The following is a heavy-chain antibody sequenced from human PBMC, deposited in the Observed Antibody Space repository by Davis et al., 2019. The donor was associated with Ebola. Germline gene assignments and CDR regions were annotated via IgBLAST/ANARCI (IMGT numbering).Heavy chain of an antibody. V-gene: IGHV4-31*03. CDR1: GGSISSGGYY. CDR3: ARSAHRYCSGGSCYLSWFDP. Sequence: SETLSLTCTVSGGSISSGGYYWSWIRQHPGKGLEWIGYIYYSGSTYYNPSLKSRVTISVATSKNQFSLKLSSLTAADTAVYYCARSAHRYCSGGSCYLSWFDPWGQGTLVTVSS. J-gene: IGHJ5*02. D-gene: IGHD2-15*01. CDR2: IYYSGST.